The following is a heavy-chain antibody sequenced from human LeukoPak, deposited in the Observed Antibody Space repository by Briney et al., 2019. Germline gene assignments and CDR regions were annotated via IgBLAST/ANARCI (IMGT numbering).Heavy chain of an antibody. J-gene: IGHJ4*02. Sequence: PGGSLRLSCVASGFPFSIYGMQWVRQAPGKGLEWVAYLSYQGTIENYADSVKGRFTISRDNSKNTLSLLMNSLRPEDTAVYYCAKKGADAYCGGGSCFDNWGQGTLVIVSS. CDR2: LSYQGTIE. CDR3: AKKGADAYCGGGSCFDN. CDR1: GFPFSIYG. V-gene: IGHV3-30*18. D-gene: IGHD2-21*01.